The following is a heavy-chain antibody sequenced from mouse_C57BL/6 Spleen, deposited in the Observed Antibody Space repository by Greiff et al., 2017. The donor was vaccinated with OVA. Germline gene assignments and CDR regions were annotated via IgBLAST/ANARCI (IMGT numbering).Heavy chain of an antibody. J-gene: IGHJ4*01. D-gene: IGHD4-1*02. CDR3: ARPTGTPYAMDY. V-gene: IGHV1-64*01. CDR2: IHPNSGST. CDR1: GYTFTSYW. Sequence: QVQLKQPGAELVKPGASVKLSCKASGYTFTSYWMHWVKQRPGQGLEWIGMIHPNSGSTNYNEKFKSKATLTVDKSSSTAYMQLSSLTSEDSAVYYCARPTGTPYAMDYWGQGTSVTVSS.